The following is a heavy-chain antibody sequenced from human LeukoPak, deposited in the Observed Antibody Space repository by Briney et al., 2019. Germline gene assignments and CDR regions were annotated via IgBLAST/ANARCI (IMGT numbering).Heavy chain of an antibody. D-gene: IGHD6-19*01. Sequence: SVKVSCKASGYTFTSYGISWVRQAPGQGLEWMGGIIPIFGTANYAQKFQGRVTITADKSTSTAYMELSSLRSEDTAVYYCARDVSKPSSGWEYYYYYYMDVWGKGTTVTVSS. CDR1: GYTFTSYG. J-gene: IGHJ6*03. CDR2: IIPIFGTA. V-gene: IGHV1-69*06. CDR3: ARDVSKPSSGWEYYYYYYMDV.